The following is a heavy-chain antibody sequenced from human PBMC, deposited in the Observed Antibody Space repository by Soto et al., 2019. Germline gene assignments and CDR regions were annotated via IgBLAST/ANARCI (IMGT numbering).Heavy chain of an antibody. Sequence: GGSLRLSCAASGFAFSSYDMHWVRQATGKGLEWVSAIGIAGDTYYAGSVKGRFTISRENAKNLLYLQMNSLGAGDTAVYYCARAGDYGSGIADYWAQGTLVTVSS. J-gene: IGHJ4*02. CDR3: ARAGDYGSGIADY. V-gene: IGHV3-13*01. D-gene: IGHD3-10*01. CDR1: GFAFSSYD. CDR2: IGIAGDT.